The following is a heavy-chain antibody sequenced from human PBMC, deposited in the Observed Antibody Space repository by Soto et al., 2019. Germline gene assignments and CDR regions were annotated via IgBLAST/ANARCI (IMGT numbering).Heavy chain of an antibody. J-gene: IGHJ4*02. CDR2: ISYDGSNK. CDR1: GFTFSSYG. V-gene: IGHV3-30*18. Sequence: QVQLVESGGGVVQPGRSLRLSCAASGFTFSSYGMHLVRQAPGKGLAWVAVISYDGSNKYYADSVKGRFTISRDNSKNTLYLQMNSLRAEDTAVYYCAKDILDSSGWYVDAYWGQGTLVTVSS. CDR3: AKDILDSSGWYVDAY. D-gene: IGHD6-19*01.